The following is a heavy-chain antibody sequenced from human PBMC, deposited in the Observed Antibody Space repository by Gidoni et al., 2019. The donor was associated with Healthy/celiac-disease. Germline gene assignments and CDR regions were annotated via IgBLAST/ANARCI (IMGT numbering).Heavy chain of an antibody. Sequence: QVQLVQSVAEVKKPGASVKVSCKASGYTFTSYGIRWVRQAPGQGLEWMGWISAYNGNTNYAQKLQGRVTMTTDTSTSTAYMELRSLRSDDTAVYYCARDPDSSGYYYELGPGIIDYWGQGTLVTVSS. CDR1: GYTFTSYG. CDR3: ARDPDSSGYYYELGPGIIDY. J-gene: IGHJ4*02. CDR2: ISAYNGNT. V-gene: IGHV1-18*04. D-gene: IGHD3-22*01.